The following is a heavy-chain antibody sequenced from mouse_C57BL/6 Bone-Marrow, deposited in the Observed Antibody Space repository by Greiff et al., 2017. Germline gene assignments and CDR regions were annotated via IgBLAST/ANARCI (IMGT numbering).Heavy chain of an antibody. CDR2: ILPGSGGT. J-gene: IGHJ1*03. CDR3: ANAYPYGYFDV. D-gene: IGHD2-10*01. Sequence: QVQLQQSGAELMKPGASVKLSCKASGYTFTGYWIEWVKQRHGHGLEWIGEILPGSGGTNYNEKFKGKATFTADKSSNTAYMQLSSLTTEDSAVYYWANAYPYGYFDVWGTGTTVTVSS. V-gene: IGHV1-9*01. CDR1: GYTFTGYW.